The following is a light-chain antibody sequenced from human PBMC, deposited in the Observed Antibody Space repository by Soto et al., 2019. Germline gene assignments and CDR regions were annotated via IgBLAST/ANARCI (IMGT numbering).Light chain of an antibody. J-gene: IGLJ3*02. V-gene: IGLV1-40*01. CDR3: QSYDSSMSGWL. CDR1: SSNIGAGYD. Sequence: QSVLTQPPSVSGAPGQRVTISCTGSSSNIGAGYDVHWYQQLPGTAPKLLIYGNSNRPSGFPDRFSGSKSGTSASLAITGLQAEDEADYYCQSYDSSMSGWLFGGGTKLTVL. CDR2: GNS.